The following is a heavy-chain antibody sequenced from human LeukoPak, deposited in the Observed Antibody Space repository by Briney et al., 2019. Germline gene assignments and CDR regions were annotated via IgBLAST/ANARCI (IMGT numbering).Heavy chain of an antibody. D-gene: IGHD3-22*01. CDR1: GGSISSYY. Sequence: PSETLSLTCTVSGGSISSYYWSWIRQPPGKGLEWIGYIYYSGSTNYNPSLKSRVTISVDTSKNQFSLKLSSVTAADTAVYYCARGRAWLPTAPFDYWGQGTLVTVSS. CDR3: ARGRAWLPTAPFDY. V-gene: IGHV4-59*01. J-gene: IGHJ4*02. CDR2: IYYSGST.